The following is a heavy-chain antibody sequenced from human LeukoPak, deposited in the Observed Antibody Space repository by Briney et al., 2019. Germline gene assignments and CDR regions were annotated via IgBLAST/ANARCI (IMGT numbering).Heavy chain of an antibody. D-gene: IGHD2-2*01. CDR3: AKGSYYCSSSSCPQYYYYMDV. J-gene: IGHJ6*03. CDR2: IRYDGSDK. CDR1: GFTFNSFG. Sequence: GGSLRLSCAASGFTFNSFGMHWVRQAPGKGLEWVAFIRYDGSDKYYADSVKGRLTISRDNSKNTLYLQMSSLRAEDTAVFYCAKGSYYCSSSSCPQYYYYMDVWGKGTTVTVSS. V-gene: IGHV3-30*02.